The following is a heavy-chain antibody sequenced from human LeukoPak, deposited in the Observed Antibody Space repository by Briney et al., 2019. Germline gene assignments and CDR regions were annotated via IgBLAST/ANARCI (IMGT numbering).Heavy chain of an antibody. CDR2: ISGSGGST. J-gene: IGHJ4*02. Sequence: GGSLRLSCAASGFTFSSYAMSWVRQAPGKGLEWVSAISGSGGSTYYADSVKGRFTISRDNSKNTLYLQMNSLRAEDTAVYYCAKGERITIFGVVTPPGYWGQGTLVTVSS. CDR3: AKGERITIFGVVTPPGY. CDR1: GFTFSSYA. V-gene: IGHV3-23*01. D-gene: IGHD3-3*01.